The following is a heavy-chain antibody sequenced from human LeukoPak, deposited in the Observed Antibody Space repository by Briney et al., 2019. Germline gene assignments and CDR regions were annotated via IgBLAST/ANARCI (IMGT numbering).Heavy chain of an antibody. Sequence: GGSLRLSCAASGFTFNSYSMNWVRQAPGKGLEWVSSISSSSSSIYYADSVTGRFTISRDNAKNSLYLQMNSLRAEDTAVYYCARASGDIVETATMGSYWGQGTLVTVSS. CDR3: ARASGDIVETATMGSY. D-gene: IGHD5-18*01. CDR1: GFTFNSYS. CDR2: ISSSSSSI. V-gene: IGHV3-21*01. J-gene: IGHJ4*02.